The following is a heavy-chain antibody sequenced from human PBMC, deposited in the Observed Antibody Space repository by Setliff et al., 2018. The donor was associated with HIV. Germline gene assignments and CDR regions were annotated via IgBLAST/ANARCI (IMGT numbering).Heavy chain of an antibody. Sequence: ASVQVSCKASGYTFTSYGMSWVRQAPGQGVEWMGWISSNTGNPTYAQDFTGRFVFSLDTSVNTAYLQITTLKAADSAVYYCARANIYSDAFDIWGQGTMVTVSS. V-gene: IGHV7-4-1*02. CDR1: GYTFTSYG. CDR2: ISSNTGNP. J-gene: IGHJ3*02. D-gene: IGHD2-21*01. CDR3: ARANIYSDAFDI.